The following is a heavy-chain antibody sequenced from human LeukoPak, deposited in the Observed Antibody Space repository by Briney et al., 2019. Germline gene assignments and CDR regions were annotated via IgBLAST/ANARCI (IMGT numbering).Heavy chain of an antibody. CDR3: ARVTPGSSSWYNFDL. D-gene: IGHD6-13*01. J-gene: IGHJ2*01. V-gene: IGHV4-59*01. Sequence: SETLSLTCTVSGGSISSYYWSWIRQPPGKGLEWIGYIYYSGSTNYNPSLKSRVTISVDTSKNRFSLKLNSVTAADTAVYYCARVTPGSSSWYNFDLWGRGTLVTVSS. CDR2: IYYSGST. CDR1: GGSISSYY.